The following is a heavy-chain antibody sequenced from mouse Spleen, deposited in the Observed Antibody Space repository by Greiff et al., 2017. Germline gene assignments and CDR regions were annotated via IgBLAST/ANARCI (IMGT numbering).Heavy chain of an antibody. CDR3: TRSYYDGSTGAMDY. V-gene: IGHV1-15*01. CDR2: IDPETGGT. Sequence: VQLQQSGAELVRPGASVTLSCKASGYTFTDYEMHWVKQTPVHGLEWIGAIDPETGGTAYNQKFKGKAILTADKSSSTAYMELRSLTSEDSAVYYCTRSYYDGSTGAMDYWGQGTSGTVSS. J-gene: IGHJ4*01. D-gene: IGHD1-1*01. CDR1: GYTFTDYE.